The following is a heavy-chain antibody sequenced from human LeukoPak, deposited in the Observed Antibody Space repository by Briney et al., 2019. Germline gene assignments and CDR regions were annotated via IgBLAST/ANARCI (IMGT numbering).Heavy chain of an antibody. CDR3: ARDGGIAVAGSIDY. D-gene: IGHD6-19*01. CDR1: GFTFSSYG. CDR2: VSKDGSNK. V-gene: IGHV3-30*03. J-gene: IGHJ4*02. Sequence: GGSLRLSCAASGFTFSSYGMHWVRHTPGKGLEWVAVVSKDGSNKFYANSVKGRFTISRDNSKNTLFLQMNSLRPEDTAMYYCARDGGIAVAGSIDYWGQETLVIVSS.